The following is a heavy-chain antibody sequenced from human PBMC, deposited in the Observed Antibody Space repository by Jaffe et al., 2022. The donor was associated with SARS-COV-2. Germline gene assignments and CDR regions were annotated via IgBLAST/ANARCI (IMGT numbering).Heavy chain of an antibody. CDR1: GGSISSGSYY. CDR2: IYTSGST. V-gene: IGHV4-61*02. CDR3: ARTLRWLGYAFDI. D-gene: IGHD6-19*01. Sequence: QVQLQESGPGLVKPSQTLSLTCTVSGGSISSGSYYWSWIRQPAGKGLEWIGRIYTSGSTNYNPSLKSRVTISVDTSKNQFSLKLSSVTAADTAVYYCARTLRWLGYAFDIWGQGTMVTVSS. J-gene: IGHJ3*02.